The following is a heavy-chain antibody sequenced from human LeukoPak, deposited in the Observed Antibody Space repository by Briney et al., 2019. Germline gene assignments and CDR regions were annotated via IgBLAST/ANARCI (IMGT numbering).Heavy chain of an antibody. CDR2: LSASGGTT. CDR1: GFTFSSYW. Sequence: GGSLRLSCAASGFTFSSYWMTWVRQAPGKGLEWVSGLSASGGTTFYADSVKGRFTISRDISKNTLYLQMNSLRVDDTAVYYCAKDRTTSPRIFDYWGQGSLVTVSS. CDR3: AKDRTTSPRIFDY. D-gene: IGHD1-1*01. J-gene: IGHJ4*02. V-gene: IGHV3-23*01.